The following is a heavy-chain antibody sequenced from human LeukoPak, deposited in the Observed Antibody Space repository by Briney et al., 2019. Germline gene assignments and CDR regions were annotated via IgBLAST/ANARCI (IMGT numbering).Heavy chain of an antibody. Sequence: GGSLRLSCAGSGFTFSTPWMGWVRQAPGKGLEWVGRVKSKAHGGTTDYAAPVDGRFTISRDDSKAMLYLQMNNLKTEDTAVYYCATEYFGMDVWGQGTTVTVSS. J-gene: IGHJ6*02. V-gene: IGHV3-15*01. CDR1: GFTFSTPW. CDR2: VKSKAHGGTT. CDR3: ATEYFGMDV.